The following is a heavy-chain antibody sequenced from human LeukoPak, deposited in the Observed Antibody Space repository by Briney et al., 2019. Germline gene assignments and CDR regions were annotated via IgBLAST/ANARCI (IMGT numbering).Heavy chain of an antibody. CDR1: GGTFSSYA. CDR2: IIPIFGTA. Sequence: ASVKVSCKASGGTFSSYAISWVRQAPGQGLEWMGGIIPIFGTANYAQKFQGRVTITADESTSTAYMELSSLRSEDTAVYYCARDSSSPPYYYGMDVWGQGTTVTVSS. V-gene: IGHV1-69*13. CDR3: ARDSSSPPYYYGMDV. J-gene: IGHJ6*02. D-gene: IGHD6-13*01.